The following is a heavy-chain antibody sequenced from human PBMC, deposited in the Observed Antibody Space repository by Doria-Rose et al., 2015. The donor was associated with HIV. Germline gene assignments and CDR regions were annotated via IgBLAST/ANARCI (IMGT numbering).Heavy chain of an antibody. CDR1: GVSLSSPGMG. Sequence: QESGPVLVKPTETLTLTCTVSGVSLSSPGMGVSWIRQPPGKALEWLANIFSDDERAYETSLKSRLTIARGTSKSQVVLTMTDMDHVDTATYYCARIKSSRWYHKYYFDFWGQGTLVIVSA. V-gene: IGHV2-26*01. J-gene: IGHJ4*02. CDR2: IFSDDER. CDR3: ARIKSSRWYHKYYFDF. D-gene: IGHD6-13*01.